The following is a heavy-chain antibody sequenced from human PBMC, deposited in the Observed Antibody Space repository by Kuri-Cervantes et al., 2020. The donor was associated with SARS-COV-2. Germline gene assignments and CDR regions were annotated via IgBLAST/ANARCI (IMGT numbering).Heavy chain of an antibody. CDR3: ARDGAGVAVAGTSNWFDP. CDR2: IYYSGST. D-gene: IGHD6-19*01. J-gene: IGHJ5*02. CDR1: GGSISSYY. Sequence: GSLRLSCTVSGGSISSYYWSWIRQPPGKGLEWIGYIYYSGSTNYNPSPKSRVTISVDTSKNQFSLKLSSVTAADTAVYYCARDGAGVAVAGTSNWFDPWGQGTLVTVSS. V-gene: IGHV4-59*01.